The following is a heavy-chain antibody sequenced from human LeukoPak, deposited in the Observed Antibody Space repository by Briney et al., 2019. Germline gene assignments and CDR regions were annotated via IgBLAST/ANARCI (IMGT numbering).Heavy chain of an antibody. CDR2: IISRSDYI. J-gene: IGHJ4*02. CDR1: GFTFSRYT. V-gene: IGHV3-21*01. D-gene: IGHD3-3*01. Sequence: GGSLRLSCTASGFTFSRYTMHWVREAPGKGLEWVSSIISRSDYIYDADSVKGRFTISRDNAKNSLYLQMNSLRAEDTAVYYCAREGSGLGYFDYWGQGTLVTVSS. CDR3: AREGSGLGYFDY.